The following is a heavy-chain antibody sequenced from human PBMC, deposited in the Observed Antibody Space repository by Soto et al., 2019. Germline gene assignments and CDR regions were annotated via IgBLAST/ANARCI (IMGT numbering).Heavy chain of an antibody. Sequence: GGSLRLSCAASGFTFSNAWMNWVRQAPGKGLEWVGRIKSKTDGGTTDYAAPVKGRFTISRDDSKNTLYLQMNSLKTEDTTVYYCTTPPGYCTNGVCWRYYYGMDVWGQGTTVTVSS. V-gene: IGHV3-15*07. J-gene: IGHJ6*02. D-gene: IGHD2-8*01. CDR1: GFTFSNAW. CDR2: IKSKTDGGTT. CDR3: TTPPGYCTNGVCWRYYYGMDV.